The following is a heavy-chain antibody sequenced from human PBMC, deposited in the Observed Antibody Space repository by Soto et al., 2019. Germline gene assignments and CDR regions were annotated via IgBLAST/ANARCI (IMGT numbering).Heavy chain of an antibody. Sequence: ASVKVSCKASGGTFSSYTISWVRQAPGQGLEWMGRIIPILGIANYAQKFQGRVTITADKSTSTAYMELSSLRSEDTAVYYCARDMEYQLLFNWFDPWGQGTLVTVSS. D-gene: IGHD2-2*01. J-gene: IGHJ5*02. CDR1: GGTFSSYT. V-gene: IGHV1-69*04. CDR3: ARDMEYQLLFNWFDP. CDR2: IIPILGIA.